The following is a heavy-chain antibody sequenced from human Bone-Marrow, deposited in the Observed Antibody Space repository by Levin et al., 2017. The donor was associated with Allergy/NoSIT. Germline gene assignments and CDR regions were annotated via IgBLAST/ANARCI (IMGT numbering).Heavy chain of an antibody. D-gene: IGHD4-23*01. Sequence: GGSLRLSCATSGFNFDEYDMDWVRQAPGKGLVWVSGISWNSGTKGYADSVKGRFTISRDNAKNSLYLQMNSLRVEDTALYYCAKATAVASSHYYYGLDVWGQGTTVTVSS. CDR3: AKATAVASSHYYYGLDV. V-gene: IGHV3-9*01. CDR1: GFNFDEYD. J-gene: IGHJ6*02. CDR2: ISWNSGTK.